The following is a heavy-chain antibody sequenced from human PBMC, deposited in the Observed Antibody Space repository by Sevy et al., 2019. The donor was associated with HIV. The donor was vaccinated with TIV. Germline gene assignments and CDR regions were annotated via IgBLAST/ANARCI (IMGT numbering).Heavy chain of an antibody. J-gene: IGHJ6*02. CDR3: ARGRQESAWYYYYGMDV. V-gene: IGHV4-30-4*01. CDR1: GGSISSGDYY. CDR2: IYYSGST. Sequence: SETLSLTCTVSGGSISSGDYYWSWIRQPPGKGLEWIGYIYYSGSTSYNPSLKSRVTISVDTSKNQFSLKLSSVTAADTAVYYCARGRQESAWYYYYGMDVWGQGTTVTVSS. D-gene: IGHD1-1*01.